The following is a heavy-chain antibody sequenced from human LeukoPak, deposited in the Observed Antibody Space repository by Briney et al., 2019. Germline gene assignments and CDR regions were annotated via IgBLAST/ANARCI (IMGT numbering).Heavy chain of an antibody. D-gene: IGHD6-6*01. Sequence: ASVKVSCKASGYTFTAYYIHWVRQAPGQGREWMGWISPNSGGTNYAPKLQGRVTMTRDTAISTAYMELSSLRSDDTAVYYCARDYSSSPPRTFDYWGRGTLATVSS. CDR2: ISPNSGGT. J-gene: IGHJ4*02. V-gene: IGHV1-2*02. CDR3: ARDYSSSPPRTFDY. CDR1: GYTFTAYY.